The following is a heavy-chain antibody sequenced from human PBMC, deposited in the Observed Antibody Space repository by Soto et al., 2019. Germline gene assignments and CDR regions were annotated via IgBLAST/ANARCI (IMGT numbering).Heavy chain of an antibody. CDR1: GFTFSSYS. CDR2: ISSSSTI. Sequence: EVQLVESGGGLVQPGGSLRLSCAASGFTFSSYSMNWVRQAPGKGLEWVSYISSSSTIYYADSVKGRFTISRDNAKNSLYLQMNSLRDEDTAVYYCARDFRPHMATTQGDYWGQGTLVTVSS. J-gene: IGHJ4*02. V-gene: IGHV3-48*02. D-gene: IGHD1-1*01. CDR3: ARDFRPHMATTQGDY.